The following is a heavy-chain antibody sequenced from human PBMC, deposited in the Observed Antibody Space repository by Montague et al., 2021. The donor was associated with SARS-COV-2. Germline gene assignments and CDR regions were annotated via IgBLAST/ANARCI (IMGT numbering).Heavy chain of an antibody. D-gene: IGHD6-13*01. V-gene: IGHV4-34*01. CDR1: GGSFSGYY. CDR3: ARGDVGAAAGALIPYYYYYMDV. Sequence: SETLSLTCAVSGGSFSGYYWSWIRQPPGKGLEWIGEINHSGSTNYNPSLKSRVTISVDTSKNQFPLKLSSVTAADTAVYYCARGDVGAAAGALIPYYYYYMDVWGKGTTVTVSS. J-gene: IGHJ6*03. CDR2: INHSGST.